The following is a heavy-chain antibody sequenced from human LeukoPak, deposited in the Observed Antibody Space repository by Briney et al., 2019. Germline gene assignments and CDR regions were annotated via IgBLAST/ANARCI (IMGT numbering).Heavy chain of an antibody. V-gene: IGHV1-18*04. CDR1: GYTFTSYG. CDR3: ARAFYIAAAEDY. CDR2: ISAYNGNT. J-gene: IGHJ4*02. Sequence: ASVKVSCKASGYTFTSYGISWVRQAPGQGLEWMGWISAYNGNTNYAQKLQGRVTMTTDTSTSTAYKELRSLRSDDTAVYYCARAFYIAAAEDYWGQGTLVTVSS. D-gene: IGHD6-13*01.